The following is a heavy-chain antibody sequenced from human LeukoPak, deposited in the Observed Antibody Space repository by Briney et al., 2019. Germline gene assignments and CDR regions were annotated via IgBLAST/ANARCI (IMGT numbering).Heavy chain of an antibody. D-gene: IGHD3-10*01. Sequence: ASVKVSCKVSGYTLTELSMHWVRQAPGKGLEWMGGFDPEDGETIYAQKLQGRVTMTEDTSTDTAYMELSSLRSEDTAVYYCARVVRPTGWFDPWGQGTLVTVSS. CDR3: ARVVRPTGWFDP. V-gene: IGHV1-24*01. CDR1: GYTLTELS. J-gene: IGHJ5*02. CDR2: FDPEDGET.